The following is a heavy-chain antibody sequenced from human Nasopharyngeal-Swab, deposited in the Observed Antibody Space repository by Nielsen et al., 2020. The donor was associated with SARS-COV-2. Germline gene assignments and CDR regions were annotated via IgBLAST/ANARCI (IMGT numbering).Heavy chain of an antibody. J-gene: IGHJ6*02. CDR2: ISGSGGST. V-gene: IGHV3-23*01. D-gene: IGHD3-22*01. CDR1: GFTFSSYA. CDR3: AKDLSYYYDSSGGGMDV. Sequence: GESLKISCAASGFTFSSYAMSWVRQAPGKGLEWVSAISGSGGSTYYADSVKGRFTISRDNSKNTLYLQMNSLRAEDTAVYYRAKDLSYYYDSSGGGMDVWGQGTTVTVSS.